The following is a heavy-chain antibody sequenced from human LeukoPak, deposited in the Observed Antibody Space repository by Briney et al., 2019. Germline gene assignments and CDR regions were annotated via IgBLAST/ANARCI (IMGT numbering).Heavy chain of an antibody. CDR2: INHSGST. CDR1: GGSFSGYY. Sequence: TSGTLSLTCAVYGGSFSGYYWSWIRQPPGKGLEWIGEINHSGSTNYNPSLKSRVTISVDTSKNQFSLKLSSVTAADTAVYYCAIPEGGIVGATTSLVFDYWGQGTLVTVSS. V-gene: IGHV4-34*01. J-gene: IGHJ4*02. D-gene: IGHD1-26*01. CDR3: AIPEGGIVGATTSLVFDY.